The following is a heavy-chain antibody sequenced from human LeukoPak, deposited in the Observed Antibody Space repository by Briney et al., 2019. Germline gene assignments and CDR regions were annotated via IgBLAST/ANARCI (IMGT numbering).Heavy chain of an antibody. J-gene: IGHJ6*02. D-gene: IGHD1-26*01. V-gene: IGHV1-24*01. Sequence: ASVKVSFKVSGYTLTEVSIHWVRQAPEKGIEWMGGLDPEDDETIYAQKFQGRVTMTEDIATDTAYMELSSLRSEDTAVYYCAKVGAMGSGTYLYYNYYAMDVWGQGTTVTVSS. CDR1: GYTLTEVS. CDR3: AKVGAMGSGTYLYYNYYAMDV. CDR2: LDPEDDET.